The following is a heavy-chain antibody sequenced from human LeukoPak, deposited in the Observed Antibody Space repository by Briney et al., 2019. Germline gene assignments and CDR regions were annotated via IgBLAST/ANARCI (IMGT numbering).Heavy chain of an antibody. Sequence: PGGSLRLSCAASGFTFSSYAMSWVRQAPGKGLEWVSAISGSGGSTYYADSVKGRFTISRDNSKNTLYLQMNSLRAEDTAVYYCAKDDPITMIVARGYNWFDPWGQGTLVTVSS. D-gene: IGHD3-22*01. V-gene: IGHV3-23*01. CDR1: GFTFSSYA. J-gene: IGHJ5*02. CDR2: ISGSGGST. CDR3: AKDDPITMIVARGYNWFDP.